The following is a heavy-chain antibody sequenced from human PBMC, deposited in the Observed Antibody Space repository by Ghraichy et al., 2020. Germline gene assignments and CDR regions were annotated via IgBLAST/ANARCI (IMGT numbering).Heavy chain of an antibody. CDR1: GGSFSGYY. Sequence: SETLSLTCAVYGGSFSGYYWSWIRQPPGKGLEWIGEINHSGSTNYNPSLKSRVTISVDTSKNQFSLKLSSVTAADTAVYYCARGRISGYDYVWGSYRVYYFDYWGQVTLVTVSS. V-gene: IGHV4-34*01. CDR2: INHSGST. D-gene: IGHD3-16*02. J-gene: IGHJ4*02. CDR3: ARGRISGYDYVWGSYRVYYFDY.